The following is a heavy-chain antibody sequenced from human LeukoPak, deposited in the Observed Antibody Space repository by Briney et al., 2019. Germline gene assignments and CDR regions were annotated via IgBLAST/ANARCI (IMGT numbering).Heavy chain of an antibody. V-gene: IGHV1-69*05. CDR2: IIPIFGTA. Sequence: SVKVSCKASGGTFSSYAISWVRQAPGQGLEWMGRIIPIFGTANYAQKFQGRVTITTDESTSTAYKELSSLRSEDTAVYYCARAAQAVRAMIVVDRYAFDIWGQGTMVTVSS. J-gene: IGHJ3*02. CDR3: ARAAQAVRAMIVVDRYAFDI. CDR1: GGTFSSYA. D-gene: IGHD3-22*01.